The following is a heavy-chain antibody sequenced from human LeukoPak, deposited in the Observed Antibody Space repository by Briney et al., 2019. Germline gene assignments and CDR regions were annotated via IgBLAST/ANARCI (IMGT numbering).Heavy chain of an antibody. CDR3: AREGGARAYYDYVWGSYRRPLYFDY. D-gene: IGHD3-16*02. V-gene: IGHV1-18*01. CDR2: ISAYNGNT. Sequence: ASVKVSCKASGYTFTSYGISWVRQAPGQGLEWMGWISAYNGNTNYAQKLQGRVTMTTDTSTSTAYMELRSLRSDDTAVYYCAREGGARAYYDYVWGSYRRPLYFDYWGQGTLVTVSS. CDR1: GYTFTSYG. J-gene: IGHJ4*02.